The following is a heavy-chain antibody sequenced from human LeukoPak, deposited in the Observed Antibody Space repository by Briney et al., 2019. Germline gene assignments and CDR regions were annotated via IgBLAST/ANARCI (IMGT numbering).Heavy chain of an antibody. D-gene: IGHD5-12*01. V-gene: IGHV1-2*02. CDR3: ARDLRGGYSGYDFDY. CDR2: INPDSGGT. CDR1: GYTFTGYY. Sequence: VPVKLSCKTSGYTFTGYYMHWVRQAPGQGLEWMGWINPDSGGTNYAQKFQGRVTMTRDTSISTAYMQLSRLRSDDTAVYYCARDLRGGYSGYDFDYWGQGT. J-gene: IGHJ4*02.